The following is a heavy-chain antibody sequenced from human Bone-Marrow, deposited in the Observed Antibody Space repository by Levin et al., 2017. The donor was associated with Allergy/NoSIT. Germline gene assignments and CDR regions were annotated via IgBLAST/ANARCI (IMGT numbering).Heavy chain of an antibody. V-gene: IGHV3-7*03. J-gene: IGHJ4*02. CDR1: GFTFTNHW. Sequence: GESLKISCAASGFTFTNHWMAWVRQAPGKGLEWVANIKQDGSDKNYVDSVKGRFTISRDNAKNSLYLQMNSLRVEDTAVYYCAREGWTYDYWGQGTQVTVSS. D-gene: IGHD1-7*01. CDR3: AREGWTYDY. CDR2: IKQDGSDK.